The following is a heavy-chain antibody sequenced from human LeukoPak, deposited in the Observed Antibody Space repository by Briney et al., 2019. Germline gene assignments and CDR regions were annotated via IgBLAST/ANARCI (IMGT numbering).Heavy chain of an antibody. CDR1: GFTLSSYA. J-gene: IGHJ4*02. Sequence: GGSLRLSCAASGFTLSSYAMSWARQAPGKGLEWVSAISDTGNTYHADSVKGRFTISRDSSKNTPFLQMNRLRPEDAAVYYCAKAPVTTCRGAFCYPFDYWGLGTLVTVSS. CDR3: AKAPVTTCRGAFCYPFDY. CDR2: ISDTGNT. D-gene: IGHD2-15*01. V-gene: IGHV3-23*01.